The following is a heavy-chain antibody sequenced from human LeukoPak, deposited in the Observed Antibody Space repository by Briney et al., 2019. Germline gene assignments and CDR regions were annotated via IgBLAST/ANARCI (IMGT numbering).Heavy chain of an antibody. J-gene: IGHJ4*02. D-gene: IGHD4-17*01. CDR1: GFTVRNNY. CDR2: MYSVGST. V-gene: IGHV3-66*01. Sequence: PGGSLRLSCAASGFTVRNNYMSWVRQAPGKGLEWVSVMYSVGSTYYADSVKGRFTISRDNSKNTLYLQMDSLRAEDTAVFYCAAGGDYPHFDYWGQGTLVTVSS. CDR3: AAGGDYPHFDY.